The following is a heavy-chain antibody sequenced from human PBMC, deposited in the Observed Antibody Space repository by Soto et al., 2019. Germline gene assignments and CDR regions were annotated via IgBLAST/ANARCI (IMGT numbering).Heavy chain of an antibody. CDR2: INPNSGNI. CDR1: GNTFTSYD. D-gene: IGHD6-13*01. V-gene: IGHV1-8*01. J-gene: IGHJ4*02. Sequence: ASVKVSCKASGNTFTSYDINWVRQATGHGLEWMGWINPNSGNIGYAQKFQGRVTMTRDTAIRTAYMEVNSLRDEDTAVYFCAKRSPYSSGWYSPIFDYWGQGALVTVSS. CDR3: AKRSPYSSGWYSPIFDY.